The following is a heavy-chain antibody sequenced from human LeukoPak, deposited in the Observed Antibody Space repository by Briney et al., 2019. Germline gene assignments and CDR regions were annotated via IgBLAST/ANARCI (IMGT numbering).Heavy chain of an antibody. J-gene: IGHJ6*02. D-gene: IGHD6-13*01. CDR3: AREDSSSWLYYYYYGMDV. V-gene: IGHV1-18*01. CDR2: ISAYNGNT. CDR1: GYTFTSYG. Sequence: ASVKVSCKASGYTFTSYGISWVRQAPGQGLEWMGWISAYNGNTNYAQKLQGRVTMTTDTSTSTAYMELRSLRSDDTAVYYCAREDSSSWLYYYYYGMDVWGQGTTVTVSS.